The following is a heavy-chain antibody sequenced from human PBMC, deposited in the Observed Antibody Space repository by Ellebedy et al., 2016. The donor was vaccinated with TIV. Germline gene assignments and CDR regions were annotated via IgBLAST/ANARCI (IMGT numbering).Heavy chain of an antibody. CDR3: ARHGVTTGTPYYFDF. CDR1: GGSFSDYY. J-gene: IGHJ4*02. V-gene: IGHV4-39*01. CDR2: IYYSGST. Sequence: MPSETLSLTCAVYGGSFSDYYWGWIRQPPGKGLEWIGSIYYSGSTYYNPSLKSRVTISVDMSKNQFSLKLSSVTAADTAVFYCARHGVTTGTPYYFDFWGQGTLVTVSS. D-gene: IGHD4-11*01.